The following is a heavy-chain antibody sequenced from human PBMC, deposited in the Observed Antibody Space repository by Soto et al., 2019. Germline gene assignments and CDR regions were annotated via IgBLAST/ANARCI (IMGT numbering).Heavy chain of an antibody. J-gene: IGHJ3*02. Sequence: ASVKVSCKASGYTFTGYYMHWVRQAPGQGLEWMGWINPNSGDTNYAQKSQGWVTMTRDTSISTAYMVLSRLGSDDTPGYYCARALGIAGTASAFDIWGQGTMVTVSS. CDR1: GYTFTGYY. CDR2: INPNSGDT. D-gene: IGHD1-7*01. V-gene: IGHV1-2*04. CDR3: ARALGIAGTASAFDI.